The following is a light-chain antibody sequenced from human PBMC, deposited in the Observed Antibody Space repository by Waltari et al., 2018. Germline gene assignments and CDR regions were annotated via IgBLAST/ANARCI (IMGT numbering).Light chain of an antibody. CDR1: HSISSH. CDR3: QQYHNRPPNT. V-gene: IGKV3-15*01. J-gene: IGKJ5*01. Sequence: EIVMTQSPATLSVSPGERATLSCRASHSISSHLAWYQQKPGQAPRLLINGASTRATGIPARFSGSGSGTEFTLTISSLQPEDFAVYYCQQYHNRPPNTFGQGTRLEI. CDR2: GAS.